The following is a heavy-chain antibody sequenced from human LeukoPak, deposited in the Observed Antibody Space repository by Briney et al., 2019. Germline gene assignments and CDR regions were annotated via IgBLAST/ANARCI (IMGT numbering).Heavy chain of an antibody. CDR1: GFSFSTYS. CDR3: ARDTSWSFDY. CDR2: IRSRDGAI. D-gene: IGHD2-15*01. J-gene: IGHJ4*02. Sequence: PGGSLRLSCAASGFSFSTYSMNWVRQAPGKALEWVSYIRSRDGAIYYADSVKGRFTISTDNARKSLYLQMNSLREEDTAVYYCARDTSWSFDYWGQGTLVTVSS. V-gene: IGHV3-48*02.